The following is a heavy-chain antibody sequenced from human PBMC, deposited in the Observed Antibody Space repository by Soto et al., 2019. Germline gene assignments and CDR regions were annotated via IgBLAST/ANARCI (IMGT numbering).Heavy chain of an antibody. CDR3: ARDDLYSSGWYSYYYYGMDV. V-gene: IGHV1-18*04. D-gene: IGHD6-19*01. J-gene: IGHJ6*02. CDR2: ISAYNGNT. CDR1: GYTFTSYG. Sequence: ASVKVSCKASGYTFTSYGISWVRQAPGQGLEWMGWISAYNGNTNYAQKLQGRVTMTTDTSTSTAYMELRSLRSDDTAVYYCARDDLYSSGWYSYYYYGMDVWGQGTTVTV.